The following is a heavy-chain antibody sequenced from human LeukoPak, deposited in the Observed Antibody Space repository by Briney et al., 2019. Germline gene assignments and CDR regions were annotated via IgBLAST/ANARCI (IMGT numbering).Heavy chain of an antibody. V-gene: IGHV4-30-2*01. CDR3: AGARRGSNTYYYGMDV. J-gene: IGHJ6*04. D-gene: IGHD2-15*01. Sequence: SETLSLTCAVSGGSISSGGYSWSWIRQPPGKGLEWIGYIYHSGSTYYNPSLKSRVTISVDRSKNQFSLKLSSVTAADTAVYYCAGARRGSNTYYYGMDVWGKGTTVTVSS. CDR1: GGSISSGGYS. CDR2: IYHSGST.